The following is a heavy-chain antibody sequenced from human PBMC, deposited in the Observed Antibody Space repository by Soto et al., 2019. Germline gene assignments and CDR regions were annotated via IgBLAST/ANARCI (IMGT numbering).Heavy chain of an antibody. D-gene: IGHD1-26*01. V-gene: IGHV1-3*01. CDR1: AYTFTNYS. CDR2: INAGNGNT. CDR3: ARGGSLYWYFDL. J-gene: IGHJ2*01. Sequence: DSVKVSCNASAYTFTNYSMHWVRQAPGQRLEWMGWINAGNGNTKYSQKFQGRVTITRDTSASTAYMELSSLRSEDTAVYYCARGGSLYWYFDLWGRGTLVTVSS.